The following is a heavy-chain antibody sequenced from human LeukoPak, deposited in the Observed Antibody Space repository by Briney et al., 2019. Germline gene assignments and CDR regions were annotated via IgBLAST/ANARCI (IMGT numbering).Heavy chain of an antibody. J-gene: IGHJ6*04. V-gene: IGHV3-48*03. CDR3: AELGITMIGGV. Sequence: PGGSLRLSCAASGFTFSGYAMSWVRQAPGKGLEWVSAISSSGSTIYYADSVKGRFTISRDNAKNSLYLQMNSLRAEDTAVYYCAELGITMIGGVWGKGTTVTISS. CDR2: ISSSGSTI. D-gene: IGHD3-10*02. CDR1: GFTFSGYA.